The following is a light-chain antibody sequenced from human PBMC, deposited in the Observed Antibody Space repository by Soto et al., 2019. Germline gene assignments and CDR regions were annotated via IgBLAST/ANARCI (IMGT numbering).Light chain of an antibody. CDR2: GTS. V-gene: IGKV3-15*01. Sequence: EIVMTQSPATLSVSPGERATLSCRASQSVSSTLAWYQQIPGQAPRLLIYGTSTRATGIPARFSGSGSGTESTLTISSLQSEDFACYYCQQYYQWPLTFGGGTKVEV. J-gene: IGKJ4*01. CDR1: QSVSST. CDR3: QQYYQWPLT.